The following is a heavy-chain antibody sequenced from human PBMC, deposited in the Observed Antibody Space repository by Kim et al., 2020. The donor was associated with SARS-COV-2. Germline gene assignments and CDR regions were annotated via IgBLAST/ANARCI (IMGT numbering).Heavy chain of an antibody. V-gene: IGHV3-21*01. Sequence: ADAGKGRFTISRENAKKSLYRQMNGLRAEDTAVYYCASSDYYGSGSSGYWGQGTLVTVSS. D-gene: IGHD3-10*01. J-gene: IGHJ4*02. CDR3: ASSDYYGSGSSGY.